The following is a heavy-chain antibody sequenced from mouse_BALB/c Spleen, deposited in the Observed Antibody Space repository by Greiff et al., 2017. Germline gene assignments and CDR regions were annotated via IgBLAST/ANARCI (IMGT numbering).Heavy chain of an antibody. J-gene: IGHJ1*01. CDR1: GYTFTSYW. CDR2: IYPGNSDT. CDR3: TRFYYYGSSYWYFDV. Sequence: EVKLQESGTVLARPGASVKMSCKASGYTFTSYWMHWVKQRPGQGLEWIGAIYPGNSDTSYNQKFKGKAKLTAVTSTSTAYMELSSLTNEDSAVYYCTRFYYYGSSYWYFDVWGAGTTVTVSS. V-gene: IGHV1-5*01. D-gene: IGHD1-1*01.